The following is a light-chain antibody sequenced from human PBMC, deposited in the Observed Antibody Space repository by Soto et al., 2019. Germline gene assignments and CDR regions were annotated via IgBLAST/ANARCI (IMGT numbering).Light chain of an antibody. Sequence: IVLTQSPGTLSLSPGERATLSCRASQSVTSDYLAWYQQKPGQPARLLIYGASNRATAIADRFSGSGSATDFTLTISRVDREDFAVYYCQQYGSSPYTFGQGTRLDI. J-gene: IGKJ2*01. CDR2: GAS. CDR3: QQYGSSPYT. CDR1: QSVTSDY. V-gene: IGKV3-20*01.